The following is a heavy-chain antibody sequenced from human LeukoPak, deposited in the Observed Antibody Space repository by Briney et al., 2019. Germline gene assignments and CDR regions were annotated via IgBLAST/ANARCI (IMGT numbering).Heavy chain of an antibody. V-gene: IGHV3-48*01. D-gene: IGHD3-3*01. CDR2: ISNSGSAK. CDR3: ARMSGPRLPGN. CDR1: GFTFSSYG. J-gene: IGHJ4*02. Sequence: GRSLKLSSAASGFTFSSYGMHWVRQAPGKGLEWVSYISNSGSAKYYAASVKGRFTISRDNGKNSLYLQMNSLRAEDTAVYYCARMSGPRLPGNWGQGTLVTVSS.